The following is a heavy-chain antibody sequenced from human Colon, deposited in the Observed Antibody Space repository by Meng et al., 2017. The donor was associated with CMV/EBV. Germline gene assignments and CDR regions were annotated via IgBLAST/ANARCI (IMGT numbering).Heavy chain of an antibody. V-gene: IGHV3-7*01. CDR1: GFTFSNYW. Sequence: GGSLRLSCAASGFTFSNYWMSWVRQTPGKGLEWVANINQDESEKYYVDSVKGRFTISRDNAKNSLYLQMNSLRAEDTAVYYCARDANCSSTSCYLSAYYYGMDVWGQGTTVTVSS. J-gene: IGHJ6*02. D-gene: IGHD2-2*01. CDR2: INQDESEK. CDR3: ARDANCSSTSCYLSAYYYGMDV.